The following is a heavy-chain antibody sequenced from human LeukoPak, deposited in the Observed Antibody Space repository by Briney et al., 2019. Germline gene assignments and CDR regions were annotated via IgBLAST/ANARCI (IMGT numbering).Heavy chain of an antibody. V-gene: IGHV4-59*08. J-gene: IGHJ4*02. D-gene: IGHD2-15*01. CDR1: GGSISSYY. CDR2: IYYSGST. Sequence: SETLSLTCTVSGGSISSYYWSWIRQPPGKGLEWIGYIYYSGSTNYNPSLKSRVTISVDTSKNQFSLKLSSVTAADTAVYYCARTKDYCSGGSCYGFDYWGQGTLVTVSS. CDR3: ARTKDYCSGGSCYGFDY.